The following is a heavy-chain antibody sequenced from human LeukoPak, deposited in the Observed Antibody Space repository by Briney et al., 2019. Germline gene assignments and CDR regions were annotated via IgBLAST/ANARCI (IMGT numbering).Heavy chain of an antibody. CDR3: ARQPFWSCSNWLDP. V-gene: IGHV4-38-2*01. Sequence: PSETLSLTCAVSGYSISSGYYWGWIRQPPGKGLEWIGSIYHSGSTYYNPSLKSRVTISVDTSKNQFSLKLSSVTAADTAVYYCARQPFWSCSNWLDPWGQGTLVTVSS. J-gene: IGHJ5*02. D-gene: IGHD3-3*01. CDR1: GYSISSGYY. CDR2: IYHSGST.